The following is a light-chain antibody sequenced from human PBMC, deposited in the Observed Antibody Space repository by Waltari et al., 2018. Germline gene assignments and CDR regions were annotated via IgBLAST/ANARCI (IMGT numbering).Light chain of an antibody. V-gene: IGLV3-21*02. CDR2: VES. CDR1: NIGSQR. CDR3: QVWDSSSDQVV. Sequence: SYVLTQAPSVSVAPGQTATITCGGDNIGSQRVHWYQQKSGQAPSLVVHVESDGASGSPEGFSGSHSGSMATLTISGVEAGDEADYYCQVWDSSSDQVVFGGGTKLTVL. J-gene: IGLJ2*01.